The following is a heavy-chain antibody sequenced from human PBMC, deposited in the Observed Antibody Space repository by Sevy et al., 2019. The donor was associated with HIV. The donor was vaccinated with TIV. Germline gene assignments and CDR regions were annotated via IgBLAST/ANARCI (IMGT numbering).Heavy chain of an antibody. J-gene: IGHJ6*02. Sequence: GGSLRLSCAASGFTFDDYAMHWVRQAPGKGLEWVSGISWNSGSIGYADSVKGRFTISRDNAKNSLYLQMNGLRAEDTALYYCAKVWSGYYYYYGMDVWGQGTTVTVSS. CDR2: ISWNSGSI. CDR3: AKVWSGYYYYYGMDV. D-gene: IGHD3-10*01. CDR1: GFTFDDYA. V-gene: IGHV3-9*01.